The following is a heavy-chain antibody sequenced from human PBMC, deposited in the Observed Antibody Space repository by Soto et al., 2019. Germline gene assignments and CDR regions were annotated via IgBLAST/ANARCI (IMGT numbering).Heavy chain of an antibody. V-gene: IGHV4-59*01. CDR1: AGSISRYY. D-gene: IGHD3-10*01. CDR3: ARGSGSTFDY. J-gene: IGHJ4*02. CDR2: VYYSGNT. Sequence: PSDTLSLTCTVSAGSISRYYWRLIRLLLGKGLEFIGNVYYSGNTNYNPSLKSRVTMSVDTSKNQFSLKLRSVTAADTAVYYCARGSGSTFDYWGQGTLVTVSS.